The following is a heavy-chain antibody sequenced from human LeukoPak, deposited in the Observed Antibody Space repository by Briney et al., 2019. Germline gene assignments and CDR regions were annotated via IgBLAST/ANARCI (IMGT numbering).Heavy chain of an antibody. CDR2: VYYSGSI. J-gene: IGHJ6*03. Sequence: SETLSLTCTVSGGSISSSSFYWGWIRQTPGKGLEWIGSVYYSGSIYYNPSLESRVTLSADTSKNRFSLRLSSVTAADTAVYYCARTKREGYYGSGSPRYYYYMDVWGKGTTVTVSS. V-gene: IGHV4-39*02. D-gene: IGHD3-10*01. CDR3: ARTKREGYYGSGSPRYYYYMDV. CDR1: GGSISSSSFY.